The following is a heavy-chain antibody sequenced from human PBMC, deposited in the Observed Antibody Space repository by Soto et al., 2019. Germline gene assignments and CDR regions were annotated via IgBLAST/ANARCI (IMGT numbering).Heavy chain of an antibody. Sequence: QVQLQESGPGLVKPSDTLSLTCAVSGYPISSSTSWGWIRQPPGKGLEWIGHIYYSGRTYYNPSLKSRVTMSVDTSKNQFSLKLSSVTAMDTAVYYCARKGEEGWFDPWGQGTLVTVSS. D-gene: IGHD2-21*01. CDR3: ARKGEEGWFDP. CDR1: GYPISSSTS. J-gene: IGHJ5*02. CDR2: IYYSGRT. V-gene: IGHV4-28*01.